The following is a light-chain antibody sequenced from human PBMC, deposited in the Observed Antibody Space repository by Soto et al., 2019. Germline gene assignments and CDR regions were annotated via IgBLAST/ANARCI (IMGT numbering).Light chain of an antibody. V-gene: IGKV3-11*01. CDR2: DAS. CDR1: QSVSSY. J-gene: IGKJ3*01. CDR3: QQRSNRPPGGVT. Sequence: EIVLTQSPATLSLSPGERATLSCRASQSVSSYLAWYQQKPGQAPRLLIYDASNRATGIPARFSGSGSGTDFTLTISSRGPEDFAVYHCQQRSNRPPGGVTFGPGTKVDIK.